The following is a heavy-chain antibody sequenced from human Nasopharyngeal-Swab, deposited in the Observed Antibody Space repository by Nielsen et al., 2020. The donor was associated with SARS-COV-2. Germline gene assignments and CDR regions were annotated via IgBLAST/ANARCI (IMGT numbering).Heavy chain of an antibody. CDR3: AGEGSGEKKFDF. J-gene: IGHJ4*02. CDR2: INPKGGST. D-gene: IGHD6-19*01. Sequence: WVRQAPGQGLEWMGIINPKGGSTNYAQKFLGRITMTRDTPTTTVYMELSSLRSEDTAVYYCAGEGSGEKKFDFWGQGTLVTVSS. V-gene: IGHV1-46*01.